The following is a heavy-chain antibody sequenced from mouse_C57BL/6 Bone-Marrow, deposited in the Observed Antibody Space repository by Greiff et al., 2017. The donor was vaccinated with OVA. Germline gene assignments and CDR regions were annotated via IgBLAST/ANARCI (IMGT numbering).Heavy chain of an antibody. D-gene: IGHD2-3*01. CDR2: INPNYGTT. Sequence: EVQLQQSGPELVKPGASVKISCKASGYSFTDYNMNWVKQSNGKSLEWIGVINPNYGTTSYNQKFKGKATLTVDQSSSTAYMQLNSLTSEDSAVYYCASKGSYDGYPAWFAYWGQGTLVTVSA. CDR3: ASKGSYDGYPAWFAY. CDR1: GYSFTDYN. J-gene: IGHJ3*01. V-gene: IGHV1-39*01.